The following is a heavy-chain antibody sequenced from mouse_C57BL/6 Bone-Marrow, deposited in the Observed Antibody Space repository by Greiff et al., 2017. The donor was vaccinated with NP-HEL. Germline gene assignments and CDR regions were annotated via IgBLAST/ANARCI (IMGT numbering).Heavy chain of an antibody. CDR1: GFNIKDDY. CDR2: IDPENGDT. Sequence: VQLQQSGAELVRPGASVKLSCTVSGFNIKDDYMHWVKQRPEQGLEWIGWIDPENGDTEYAPKFQGKATITADTSSNTAYLQLSSLTSEDTAVYYCTTGGSSPYAMDYWGQGTSVTVSS. J-gene: IGHJ4*01. V-gene: IGHV14-4*01. D-gene: IGHD1-1*01. CDR3: TTGGSSPYAMDY.